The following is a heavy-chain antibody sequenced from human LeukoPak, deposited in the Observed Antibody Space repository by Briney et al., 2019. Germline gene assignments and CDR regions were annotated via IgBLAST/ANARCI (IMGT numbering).Heavy chain of an antibody. J-gene: IGHJ4*02. CDR1: GFTFSSYG. V-gene: IGHV3-30*03. CDR3: ASPGEEHSSEYYFDY. Sequence: GGSLRLSCAASGFTFSSYGMHWVRQAPGKGLEWVAVISYDGSNKYYADSVKGRFTISRDNSKNTLYLQMNSLRAEDTAVYYCASPGEEHSSEYYFDYWGQGTLVTVSS. CDR2: ISYDGSNK. D-gene: IGHD6-19*01.